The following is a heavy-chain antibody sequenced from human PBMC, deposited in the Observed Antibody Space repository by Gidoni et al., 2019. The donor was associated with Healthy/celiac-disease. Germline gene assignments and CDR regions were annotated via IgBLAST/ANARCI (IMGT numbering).Heavy chain of an antibody. D-gene: IGHD3-22*01. CDR2: INSDGSST. J-gene: IGHJ4*02. CDR1: GFTFSRYW. CDR3: ARDYYRSSEPYYFDY. V-gene: IGHV3-74*01. Sequence: EVQLVESGGGLVQPGGSLRLSCAASGFTFSRYWMHWVRQAPGKGLVWVSRINSDGSSTSYADSVKGRFTISRDNAKNTLYLQMNSLRAEDTAVYYCARDYYRSSEPYYFDYWGQGTLVTVSS.